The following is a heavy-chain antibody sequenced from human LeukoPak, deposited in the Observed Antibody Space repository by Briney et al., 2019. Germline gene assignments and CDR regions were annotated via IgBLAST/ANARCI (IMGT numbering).Heavy chain of an antibody. V-gene: IGHV4-31*03. CDR1: GGSISSGGYY. J-gene: IGHJ4*02. Sequence: SETLSLTCTVSGGSISSGGYYWSWIRQHPGKGLEWIGYIYYSGSTYYNPSLKSRVTISVDTSKNQFSLKLSSVTAADTAAYYCAREHTGYFDYWGQRTLVTVSS. CDR3: AREHTGYFDY. D-gene: IGHD1-14*01. CDR2: IYYSGST.